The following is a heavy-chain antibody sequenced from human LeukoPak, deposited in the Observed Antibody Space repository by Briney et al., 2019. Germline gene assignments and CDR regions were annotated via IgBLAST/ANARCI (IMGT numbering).Heavy chain of an antibody. J-gene: IGHJ4*02. Sequence: PSQTLSLTCTVSGGSISSGGYYWSWIRQPPGKGLEWIGYIYYSGSTNYNPSLKSRVTISVDTSKNQFSLKLSSVTAADTAVYYCASGDYAYVWGSYRPLDYWGQGTLVTVSS. CDR1: GGSISSGGYY. D-gene: IGHD3-16*02. CDR3: ASGDYAYVWGSYRPLDY. V-gene: IGHV4-61*08. CDR2: IYYSGST.